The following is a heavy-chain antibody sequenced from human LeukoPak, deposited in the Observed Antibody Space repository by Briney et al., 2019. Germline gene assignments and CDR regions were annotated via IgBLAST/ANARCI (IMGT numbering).Heavy chain of an antibody. V-gene: IGHV1-69*13. CDR2: IIPIFGTA. D-gene: IGHD3-22*01. CDR1: GGTFSSYA. CDR3: ARTLTYYYDSSGYYDPLGY. Sequence: GASVKVSCKASGGTFSSYAISWVRQAPGQGREWMGGIIPIFGTANYAQKFQGRVTITADESTSTAYMELSSLRSEDTAVYYCARTLTYYYDSSGYYDPLGYWGQGTLVTVSS. J-gene: IGHJ4*02.